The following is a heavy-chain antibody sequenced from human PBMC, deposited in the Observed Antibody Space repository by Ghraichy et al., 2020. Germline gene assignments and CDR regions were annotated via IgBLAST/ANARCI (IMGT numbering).Heavy chain of an antibody. J-gene: IGHJ4*02. CDR3: ATRPDYDILVDYGGLDY. V-gene: IGHV3-23*01. Sequence: GESLNISCAASGFTFSNNAMIWVRQVPGEGLEWVSGISSSGADTYYADSVKGRFTISRDNSKNTLYLQMSGLRAEDTALYYCATRPDYDILVDYGGLDYWGQGTLVTVSS. D-gene: IGHD3-9*01. CDR2: ISSSGADT. CDR1: GFTFSNNA.